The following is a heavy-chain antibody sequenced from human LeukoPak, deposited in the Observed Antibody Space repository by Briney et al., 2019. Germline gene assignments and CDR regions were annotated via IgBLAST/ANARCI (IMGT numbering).Heavy chain of an antibody. CDR2: INWNGGST. Sequence: GGSLRLSCAASGFTFDDYGMSWVRQAPGKGLEWVSGINWNGGSTGYADSVKGRFTISRDNAKNSLYLQMNSLRAEDTALYSCARGSGYSGYDEVFDYWGQGTLVTVSS. CDR3: ARGSGYSGYDEVFDY. D-gene: IGHD5-12*01. V-gene: IGHV3-20*04. J-gene: IGHJ4*02. CDR1: GFTFDDYG.